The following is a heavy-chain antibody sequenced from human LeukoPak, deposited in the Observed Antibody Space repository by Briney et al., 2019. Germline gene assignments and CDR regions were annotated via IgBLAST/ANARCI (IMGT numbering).Heavy chain of an antibody. V-gene: IGHV4-39*01. CDR1: GGSISSSSYY. J-gene: IGHJ4*02. Sequence: SETLSLTSTVSGGSISSSSYYWGWIRQPPGKGLEWIGSTYYSGSTYYNPSLKSRVTISVDTSKNQFSLKLSSVTAADTAVYYCASRTPIYYFDYWGQGTLVTVSS. CDR3: ASRTPIYYFDY. CDR2: TYYSGST. D-gene: IGHD4-23*01.